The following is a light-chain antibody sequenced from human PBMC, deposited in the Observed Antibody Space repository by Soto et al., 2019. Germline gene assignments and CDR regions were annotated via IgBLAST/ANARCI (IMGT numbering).Light chain of an antibody. CDR2: VAS. V-gene: IGKV1-27*01. CDR3: QKYNSAPWT. J-gene: IGKJ1*01. Sequence: DIQMTQSPSSLSASVGDRVTITCRASQGISNYLAWYQQQPGKVPKLLIYVASNLQSVGPCRFSGSESGTYFTLTISSLQPEDVATYCCQKYNSAPWTFGQGTKVEIK. CDR1: QGISNY.